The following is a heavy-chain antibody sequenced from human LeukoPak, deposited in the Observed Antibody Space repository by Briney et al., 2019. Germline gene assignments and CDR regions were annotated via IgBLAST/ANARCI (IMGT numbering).Heavy chain of an antibody. V-gene: IGHV1-18*01. CDR3: ARGAVRLLLFGDSGRKSKTYFDY. CDR1: GYTFTNFG. CDR2: ITPYNGNT. J-gene: IGHJ4*02. Sequence: ASVKVSCKASGYTFTNFGISWVRQAPGQGLEWMGWITPYNGNTNYAQKLQGRVTMTTDTSTSTAYMELRSLRSDDTAVYYCARGAVRLLLFGDSGRKSKTYFDYWGQGTLVTVSS. D-gene: IGHD3-10*01.